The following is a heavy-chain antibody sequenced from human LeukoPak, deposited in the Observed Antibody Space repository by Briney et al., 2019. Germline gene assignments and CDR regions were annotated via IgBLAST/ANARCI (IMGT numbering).Heavy chain of an antibody. V-gene: IGHV3-23*01. Sequence: GSLRLSCAASGFTFSTYAMSWVRQAPGKGLEWVSAISGSGGSTYHADSVKGRFTISRDNSKNTLYLQMNSLGAEDTAVYYCARYFDSSGYRPFDYWGQGTLVTVSS. J-gene: IGHJ4*02. CDR3: ARYFDSSGYRPFDY. D-gene: IGHD3-22*01. CDR1: GFTFSTYA. CDR2: ISGSGGST.